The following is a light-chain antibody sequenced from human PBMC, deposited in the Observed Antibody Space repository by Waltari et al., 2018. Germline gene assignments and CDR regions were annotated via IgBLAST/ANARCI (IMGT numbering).Light chain of an antibody. CDR2: GAS. CDR3: QQYSSWPPT. V-gene: IGKV3-15*01. Sequence: EIMMTQSPATLSVSPGERATLYCRASQSVSSNLAWHQQKPGQAPRLLIYGASSRATGIPARFSGSGSGTEFTLTISSLQSEDFAVYYCQQYSSWPPTFGPGTKVDIK. CDR1: QSVSSN. J-gene: IGKJ3*01.